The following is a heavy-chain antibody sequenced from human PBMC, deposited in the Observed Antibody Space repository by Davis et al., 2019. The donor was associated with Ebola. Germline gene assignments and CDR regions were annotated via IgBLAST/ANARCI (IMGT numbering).Heavy chain of an antibody. J-gene: IGHJ5*02. CDR2: INHSGST. D-gene: IGHD3-3*01. Sequence: MPSETLSLTCAVYGGSFSGYYWSWIRQPPGKGLEWIGEINHSGSTNYNPSLKSRVTISVDTSKNQFSLKLSSVTAADTAVYYCARQMYDFWSGYYSSNWFDPWGQGTLVTVSS. V-gene: IGHV4-34*01. CDR3: ARQMYDFWSGYYSSNWFDP. CDR1: GGSFSGYY.